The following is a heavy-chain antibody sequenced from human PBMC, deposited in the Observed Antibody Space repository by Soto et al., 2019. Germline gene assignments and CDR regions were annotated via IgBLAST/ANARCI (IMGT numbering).Heavy chain of an antibody. CDR1: GFTFRIYG. Sequence: SLRLSCAASGFTFRIYGMHWVRQAPGKGLEWVAIIWYDGSNQYYADSVKGRFTISRDNSKNTLYLEMNSLRVEDTAIYYCARGNSGYDSCNDYWGPGTPDTVST. CDR2: IWYDGSNQ. J-gene: IGHJ4*02. CDR3: ARGNSGYDSCNDY. V-gene: IGHV3-33*01. D-gene: IGHD5-12*01.